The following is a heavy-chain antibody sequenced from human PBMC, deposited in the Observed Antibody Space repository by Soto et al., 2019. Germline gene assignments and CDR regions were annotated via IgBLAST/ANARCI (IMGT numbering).Heavy chain of an antibody. J-gene: IGHJ4*02. CDR2: ISWDSYSK. D-gene: IGHD3-16*01. CDR1: GFTFDDYA. CDR3: AKGSRLHLGELPD. V-gene: IGHV3-9*01. Sequence: VQVVESGGGVVQPGRSLRLSCAASGFTFDDYAMQWVRQAPGKGLEWVSGISWDSYSKGYADSVKGRFTISRDNSKNSLYLLMNSLRVEDTALYYCAKGSRLHLGELPDWGQGTLVTVSS.